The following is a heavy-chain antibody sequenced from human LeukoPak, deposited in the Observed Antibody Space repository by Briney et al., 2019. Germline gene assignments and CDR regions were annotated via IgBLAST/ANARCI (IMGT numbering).Heavy chain of an antibody. CDR1: GYTFTNYG. Sequence: ASVKVSCKASGYTFTNYGISWVRQAPGQGLEWMGWISAYNGNTNYAQNLQGRVTMTTDTSTSTVYMELRSLRSDDTAVYYCAGGIRGRLGYEGPWFDPWGQGTLVTVSS. CDR2: ISAYNGNT. V-gene: IGHV1-18*01. D-gene: IGHD5-12*01. CDR3: AGGIRGRLGYEGPWFDP. J-gene: IGHJ5*02.